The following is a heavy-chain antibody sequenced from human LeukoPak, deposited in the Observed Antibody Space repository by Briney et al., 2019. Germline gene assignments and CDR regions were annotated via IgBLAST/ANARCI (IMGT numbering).Heavy chain of an antibody. CDR3: ASTLRSYYYYMDV. CDR1: GGSLSSYY. CDR2: IYYSGSA. Sequence: SETLSLTCTVSGGSLSSYYWSWIRQPPGKGLEWIGYIYYSGSAIYNPSLKSRVTISVDTSKDQFSLKLSSVTAADTAVYYCASTLRSYYYYMDVWGKGTTVTVSS. J-gene: IGHJ6*03. V-gene: IGHV4-59*01.